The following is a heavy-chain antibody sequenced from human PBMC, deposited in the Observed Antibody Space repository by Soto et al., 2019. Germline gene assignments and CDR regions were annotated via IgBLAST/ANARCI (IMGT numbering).Heavy chain of an antibody. CDR2: IYPGDSDT. V-gene: IGHV5-51*01. Sequence: GESLKISCKGSGYRFTNYWIGWVRQMPGKGLEWMGIIYPGDSDTRYSPSFQGQVTISADTSISTAYLQWSSLKASDTAMYYCARGPFTMIRGVIIEEETDAFDFWGQGTLVTVSS. CDR1: GYRFTNYW. J-gene: IGHJ3*01. D-gene: IGHD3-10*01. CDR3: ARGPFTMIRGVIIEEETDAFDF.